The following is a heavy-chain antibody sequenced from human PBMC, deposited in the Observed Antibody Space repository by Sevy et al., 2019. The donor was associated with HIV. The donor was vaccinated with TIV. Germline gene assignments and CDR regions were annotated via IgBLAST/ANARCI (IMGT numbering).Heavy chain of an antibody. CDR1: GYTFSDSGYY. CDR2: INPKSGAT. CDR3: ARESYDFWTGPVDYDYGMDV. J-gene: IGHJ6*02. Sequence: ASVKVSCMASGYTFSDSGYYVHWVRQAPVQGLEWMGWINPKSGATNYAQKFQGRVTMTRDTSVSTANMELSRLTSDDTAVYYCARESYDFWTGPVDYDYGMDVWGQGTTVTVSS. V-gene: IGHV1-2*02. D-gene: IGHD3-3*01.